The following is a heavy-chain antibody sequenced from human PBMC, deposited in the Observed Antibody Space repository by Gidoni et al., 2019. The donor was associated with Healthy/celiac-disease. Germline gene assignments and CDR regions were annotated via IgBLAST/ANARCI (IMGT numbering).Heavy chain of an antibody. D-gene: IGHD6-13*01. V-gene: IGHV3-30-3*01. J-gene: IGHJ6*03. CDR3: AREIAGTPRYYYMAV. CDR1: GFTFSSYA. CDR2: ISYDGCNK. Sequence: VQMVESGGGVVQPGRSLRRSCAAAGFTFSSYAMHWVRQDPGKGMELVAVISYDGCNKYYADSVKGRFTISRDNSKNTLYLQMNSLRAEDTAVYYCAREIAGTPRYYYMAVWGKGTTVTVSS.